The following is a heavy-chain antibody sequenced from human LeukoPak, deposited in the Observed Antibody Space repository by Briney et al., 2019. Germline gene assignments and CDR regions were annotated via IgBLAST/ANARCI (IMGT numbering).Heavy chain of an antibody. Sequence: PSETLSLTCAVSGGSISSGGYSWSWIRQPPGKGLEWIGYIYHSGSTYYNPSLKSRVAISIDTSKNQFSLRLRSVTAADTAVYYCARENDRYGRIDYWGQGTLVTVSS. J-gene: IGHJ4*02. CDR2: IYHSGST. V-gene: IGHV4-30-2*01. CDR1: GGSISSGGYS. CDR3: ARENDRYGRIDY. D-gene: IGHD5-18*01.